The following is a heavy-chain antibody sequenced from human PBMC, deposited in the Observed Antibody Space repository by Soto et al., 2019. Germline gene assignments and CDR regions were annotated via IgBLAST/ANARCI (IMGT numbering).Heavy chain of an antibody. CDR1: GFTFDDYG. V-gene: IGHV3-20*04. J-gene: IGHJ6*02. D-gene: IGHD3-10*01. CDR2: INWNGGST. CDR3: ARGGYDGWGCDLGERAYYYYGMDF. Sequence: EVQLVESGGGVVRPGGSLRLSCAASGFTFDDYGMSWVRQAPGKRLEWVSGINWNGGSTGYADSVKGRFTISRDNAKNSLSLQKNSLDDEDTALYYCARGGYDGWGCDLGERAYYYYGMDFWGQGTTVTVSS.